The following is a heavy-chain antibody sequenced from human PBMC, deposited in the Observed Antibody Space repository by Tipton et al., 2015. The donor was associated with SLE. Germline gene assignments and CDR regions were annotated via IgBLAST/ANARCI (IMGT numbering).Heavy chain of an antibody. D-gene: IGHD3-10*01. CDR3: AKELSYYYGIDY. CDR2: IWYDGSNK. CDR1: GFTFSSYG. Sequence: RSLRLSCAASGFTFSSYGMHWVRQAPGKGLEWVAVIWYDGSNKYYADSVKGRFTISRDNSKNTLYLQMNSLRAEDTAVYYCAKELSYYYGIDYWGQGTLVTVSS. V-gene: IGHV3-33*06. J-gene: IGHJ4*02.